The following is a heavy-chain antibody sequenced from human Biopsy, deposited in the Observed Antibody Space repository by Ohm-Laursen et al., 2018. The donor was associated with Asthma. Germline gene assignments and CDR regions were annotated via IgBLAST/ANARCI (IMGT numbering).Heavy chain of an antibody. CDR3: ARAVDYSHYYGIDV. CDR2: ISVYNGNT. CDR1: GYTFNSAG. D-gene: IGHD3-10*01. J-gene: IGHJ6*02. V-gene: IGHV1-18*01. Sequence: ASVKVSCKAPGYTFNSAGITWVRQAPGQGLEWMGWISVYNGNTKVAQKLQDRVTMVTDTSTSTAYMELRSLRSDDTAVYFCARAVDYSHYYGIDVWGQGTTVTVS.